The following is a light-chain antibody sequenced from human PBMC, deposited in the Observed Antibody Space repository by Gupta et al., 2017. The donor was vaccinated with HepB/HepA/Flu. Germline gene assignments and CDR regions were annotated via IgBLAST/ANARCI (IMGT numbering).Light chain of an antibody. CDR2: SAS. CDR1: QSIANY. Sequence: DIQMTQSPSSLSASVGDTVIITCRTNQSIANYLSWYRQKPGKAPNLLIYSASFLQSGLPRRFKGGGSGTEFSLTITDLHPEDFATYYCQQVHSTPRTFGQGTRVEVQ. CDR3: QQVHSTPRT. J-gene: IGKJ1*01. V-gene: IGKV1-39*01.